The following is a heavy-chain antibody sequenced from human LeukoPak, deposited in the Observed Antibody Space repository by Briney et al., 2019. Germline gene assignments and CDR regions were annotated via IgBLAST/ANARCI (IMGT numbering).Heavy chain of an antibody. Sequence: PSGTLSLTCTVSGGSMTNANWWSWVRQPPGKGLEWIGEIYHIGSTNYNPSLKSRITMSVDKSKKQFSLILTSVTAADTAMYYCARDRTSTTRDAFDLWGQGTMVTVSS. V-gene: IGHV4-4*02. CDR1: GGSMTNANW. D-gene: IGHD4-17*01. J-gene: IGHJ3*01. CDR2: IYHIGST. CDR3: ARDRTSTTRDAFDL.